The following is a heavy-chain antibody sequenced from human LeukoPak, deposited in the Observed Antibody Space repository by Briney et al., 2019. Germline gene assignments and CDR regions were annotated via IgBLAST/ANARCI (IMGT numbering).Heavy chain of an antibody. V-gene: IGHV4-38-2*02. J-gene: IGHJ6*03. D-gene: IGHD3-10*01. CDR1: GYSISSVYY. Sequence: SETLSLTCTVSGYSISSVYYWGWIRQPPGKGLEWIGSIYHSGSTYYNLSLKSRVTISVDTSKNQFSLKLSSVTAADTAVYYCARIKFGGDNYYYYYMDVWNKGTTVTVSS. CDR3: ARIKFGGDNYYYYYMDV. CDR2: IYHSGST.